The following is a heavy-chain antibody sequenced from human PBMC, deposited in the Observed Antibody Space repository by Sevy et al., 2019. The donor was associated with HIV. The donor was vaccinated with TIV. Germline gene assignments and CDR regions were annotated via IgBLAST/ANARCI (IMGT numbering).Heavy chain of an antibody. CDR1: GGSISSYY. Sequence: SETLSLTCTVSGGSISSYYWSWIRQPPGKGLEWIGYIYYSGSTNYNPSLKSRVTISVDTSKNQFSLKLSSVTAADTAVYYCARDAGYCSSTSGYRGGGVYYYYYGMDVWGQGTTVTVSS. CDR3: ARDAGYCSSTSGYRGGGVYYYYYGMDV. V-gene: IGHV4-59*01. D-gene: IGHD2-2*02. CDR2: IYYSGST. J-gene: IGHJ6*02.